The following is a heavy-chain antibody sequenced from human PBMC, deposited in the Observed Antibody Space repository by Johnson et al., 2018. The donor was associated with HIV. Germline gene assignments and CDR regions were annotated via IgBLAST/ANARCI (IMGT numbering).Heavy chain of an antibody. V-gene: IGHV3-9*01. CDR2: ISWNSGSI. CDR3: AKDIEYSSSDAFDI. CDR1: GFTFSSYA. D-gene: IGHD6-6*01. Sequence: VQLVESGGGLVQPGGSLRLSCAASGFTFSSYAMSWVRQAPGKGLEWVSGISWNSGSIGDADSVKGRFTISRDNAKNSLYLQMNSLRAEDTALYYCAKDIEYSSSDAFDIWGQGTMVTVSS. J-gene: IGHJ3*02.